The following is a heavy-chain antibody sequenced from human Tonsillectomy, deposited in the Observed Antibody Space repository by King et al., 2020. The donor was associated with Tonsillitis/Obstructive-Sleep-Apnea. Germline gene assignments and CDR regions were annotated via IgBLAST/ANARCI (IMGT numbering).Heavy chain of an antibody. CDR1: GFTFSSYS. J-gene: IGHJ3*01. Sequence: VQLVESGGGVVQPGRSLRLSCAASGFTFSSYSMHWVRQAPGKGPEWVAVVAYDGSNNHHADSLKGRFTISRDNSRNTLYLQMNSLREEDTAVYFCARDVCDGDCDAFDVWGQGTMVTVSS. CDR2: VAYDGSNN. CDR3: ARDVCDGDCDAFDV. V-gene: IGHV3-30*01. D-gene: IGHD2-21*01.